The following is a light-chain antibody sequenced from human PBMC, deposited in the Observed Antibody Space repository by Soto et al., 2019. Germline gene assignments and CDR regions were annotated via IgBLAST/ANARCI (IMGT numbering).Light chain of an antibody. J-gene: IGLJ2*01. CDR3: SSYAGSNNFVV. CDR1: SSDIGGYNY. V-gene: IGLV2-8*01. Sequence: QSVLTQPPSAPGAPGQSVTISCTGTSSDIGGYNYVSWYQQHPGKAPKLMVYEVSKRPSGVPDRFSGSKSGNTASLTVSGLQAEDEADYYCSSYAGSNNFVVFGGGPKVTVL. CDR2: EVS.